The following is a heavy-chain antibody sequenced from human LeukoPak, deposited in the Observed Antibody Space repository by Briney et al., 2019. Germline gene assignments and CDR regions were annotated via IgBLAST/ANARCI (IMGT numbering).Heavy chain of an antibody. CDR2: IYTSGST. V-gene: IGHV4-4*09. CDR3: ARVAGNWNDVWFDP. D-gene: IGHD1-1*01. CDR1: GGSISSYY. J-gene: IGHJ5*02. Sequence: SSETLSLTCTVSGGSISSYYWSWLRQPPGKGLEWIGYIYTSGSTNYNPSLKSRVTISVDTSKNQFSLKLSSVTAADTAVYYCARVAGNWNDVWFDPWGQGTLVTVSS.